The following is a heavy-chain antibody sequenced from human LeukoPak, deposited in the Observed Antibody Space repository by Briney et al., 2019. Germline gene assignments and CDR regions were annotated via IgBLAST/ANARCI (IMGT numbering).Heavy chain of an antibody. CDR1: GYTFTSYY. J-gene: IGHJ4*02. Sequence: ASVKVSCKASGYTFTSYYIHWVRQAPGQGLEWMGITNPSGGSTSYAQKFQGRVTMTRDTSTSTVYMELSSLRSEDTAVYYCARKGSSGYLDYWGQGTLVTVSS. V-gene: IGHV1-46*01. CDR3: ARKGSSGYLDY. CDR2: TNPSGGST. D-gene: IGHD3-22*01.